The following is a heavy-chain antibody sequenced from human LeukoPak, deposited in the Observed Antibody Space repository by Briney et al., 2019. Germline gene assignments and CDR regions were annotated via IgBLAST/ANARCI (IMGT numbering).Heavy chain of an antibody. CDR1: GFTVSSNS. D-gene: IGHD1-26*01. Sequence: PGGSLRLSCTVSGFTVSSNSMSWVRQAPGKGLEWVSFIYSAANTHYSDSVKGRFTISRDNAKNSLYLQMNSLRAEDTALYHCARDALGSGSYYIFWDYWGQGTLVTVSS. CDR3: ARDALGSGSYYIFWDY. J-gene: IGHJ4*02. V-gene: IGHV3-53*01. CDR2: IYSAANT.